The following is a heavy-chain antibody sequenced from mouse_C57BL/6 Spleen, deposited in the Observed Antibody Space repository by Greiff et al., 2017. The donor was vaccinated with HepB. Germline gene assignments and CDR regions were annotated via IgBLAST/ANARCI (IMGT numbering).Heavy chain of an antibody. CDR3: ARADYGIYFDY. CDR2: ISYDGSN. Sequence: EVQLKESGPGLVKPSQSLSLTCSVTGYSITSGYYWNWIRQFPGNKLEWMGYISYDGSNNYNPSLKNRISITRDTSKNQFFLKLNSVTTEDTATYYCARADYGIYFDYWGQGTTLTVSS. D-gene: IGHD1-1*01. CDR1: GYSITSGYY. V-gene: IGHV3-6*01. J-gene: IGHJ2*01.